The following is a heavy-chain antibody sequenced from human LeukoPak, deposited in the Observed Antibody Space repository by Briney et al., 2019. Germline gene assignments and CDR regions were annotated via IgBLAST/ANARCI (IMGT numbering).Heavy chain of an antibody. D-gene: IGHD2-2*01. CDR1: GFTFSSYA. J-gene: IGHJ6*02. V-gene: IGHV3-23*01. CDR3: AKDVVGYCSSTSCSWGGYYYGMDV. CDR2: ISGSGGST. Sequence: PGGSLRLSCAASGFTFSSYAMSWVRQAPGKGLEWVSAISGSGGSTYYADSVKGRFTISRDNSKNTLYLQMNGLRAEDTAVYYCAKDVVGYCSSTSCSWGGYYYGMDVWGQGTTVTVSS.